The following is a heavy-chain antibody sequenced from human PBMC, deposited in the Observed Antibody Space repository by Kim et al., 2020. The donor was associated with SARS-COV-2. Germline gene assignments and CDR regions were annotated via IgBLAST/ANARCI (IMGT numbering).Heavy chain of an antibody. CDR2: IKQDGSEK. Sequence: GGSLRLSCAASGFTFSNYWMTWVRQAPGKGLEWVANIKQDGSEKYYVDSVKGRFIISRDNAKNSLYLQMNSLRAEDTAVYYCARYSGSYHGFDYWGQGTL. CDR3: ARYSGSYHGFDY. D-gene: IGHD1-26*01. J-gene: IGHJ4*02. V-gene: IGHV3-7*01. CDR1: GFTFSNYW.